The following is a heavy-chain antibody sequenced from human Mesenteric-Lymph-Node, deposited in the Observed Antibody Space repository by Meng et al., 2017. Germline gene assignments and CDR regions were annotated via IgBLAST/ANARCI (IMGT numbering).Heavy chain of an antibody. J-gene: IGHJ4*02. CDR3: ARRPGFHRRSIAVAGLDY. V-gene: IGHV4-34*01. CDR1: GGSFSGYY. Sequence: QVPPQRWGAGLVKPSETLSLTCAVDGGSFSGYYWSWIRQPPGKGLEWIGEINHSGSTNYNPSLKSRVTISVDTSKNQFSLKLSSVTAADTAVYYCARRPGFHRRSIAVAGLDYWGQGTLVTVSS. D-gene: IGHD6-19*01. CDR2: INHSGST.